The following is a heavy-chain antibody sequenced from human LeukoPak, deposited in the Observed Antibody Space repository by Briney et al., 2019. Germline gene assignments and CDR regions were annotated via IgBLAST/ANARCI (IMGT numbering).Heavy chain of an antibody. CDR1: GGSISSYY. CDR3: ARGDDYGGNPFDY. J-gene: IGHJ4*02. V-gene: IGHV4-59*01. Sequence: SETLSLTCTVSGGSISSYYWSWIRQPPGKGLEWIGYIYYSGSTNYNPSLKSRVTISVDTSKNQFSLKLSSVTAADTAVYYCARGDDYGGNPFDYWGQGTLVSVSS. CDR2: IYYSGST. D-gene: IGHD4-23*01.